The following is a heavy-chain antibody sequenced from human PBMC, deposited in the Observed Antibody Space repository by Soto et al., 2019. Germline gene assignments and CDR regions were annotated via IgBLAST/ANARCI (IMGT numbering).Heavy chain of an antibody. Sequence: GGSLRLSCAASGFTFSSYGMHWVRQAPGKGLEWVAVISYDGSNKYYADSVKGRFTISRDNAKNSLYLQMNSLRAEDTAVYYCARDALNPLPDAAFDIWGQGTMVTVSS. CDR2: ISYDGSNK. V-gene: IGHV3-30*03. CDR1: GFTFSSYG. CDR3: ARDALNPLPDAAFDI. J-gene: IGHJ3*02.